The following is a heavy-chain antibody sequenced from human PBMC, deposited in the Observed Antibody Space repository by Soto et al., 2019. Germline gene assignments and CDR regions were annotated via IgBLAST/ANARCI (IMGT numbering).Heavy chain of an antibody. Sequence: GLSCAASGFTFSSYGMHWVRQAPGKGLEWVAVIWYDGSNKYYADSVKGRFTISRDNSKNTLYLQMNSLRAEDTAVYYCARVAGIAAAGFYLDSWGQGTLVTVSP. J-gene: IGHJ4*02. D-gene: IGHD6-13*01. CDR3: ARVAGIAAAGFYLDS. CDR2: IWYDGSNK. CDR1: GFTFSSYG. V-gene: IGHV3-33*01.